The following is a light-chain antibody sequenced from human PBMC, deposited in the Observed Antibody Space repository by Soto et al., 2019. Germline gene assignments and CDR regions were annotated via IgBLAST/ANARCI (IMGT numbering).Light chain of an antibody. CDR2: AAS. Sequence: EIVLAQSPGTLSLSPGERATLSCSASQSVSSYYLAWYQQKPGQAPRPLIYAASSRATGTPDRFSGGGSGTDFTLTISRLEPEDFAVYYCQLYGDSPTFGGGTKVDIK. CDR3: QLYGDSPT. V-gene: IGKV3-20*01. J-gene: IGKJ4*01. CDR1: QSVSSYY.